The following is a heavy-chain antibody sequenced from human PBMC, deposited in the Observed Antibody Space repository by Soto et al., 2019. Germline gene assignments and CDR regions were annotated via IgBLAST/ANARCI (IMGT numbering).Heavy chain of an antibody. J-gene: IGHJ6*03. CDR1: GFTFSSYW. Sequence: PGGSLRLSCAASGFTFSSYWMIWVRQAPGKGLGWVANIKQDGSEKYYVDSVKGRFTISRDNAKNSLYLQMNSLRAEDTAVYYCARDRSSGWGYYYYYMDVWGKGTTVTVSS. CDR2: IKQDGSEK. D-gene: IGHD6-19*01. CDR3: ARDRSSGWGYYYYYMDV. V-gene: IGHV3-7*01.